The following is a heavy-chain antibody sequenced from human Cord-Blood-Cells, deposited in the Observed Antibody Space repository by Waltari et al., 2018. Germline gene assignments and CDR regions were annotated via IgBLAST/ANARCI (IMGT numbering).Heavy chain of an antibody. Sequence: QVQLQQWGAGLLKPSETLSLTCAVYGGSFSGYYWSWIRQPPGKGLGWIGEINHSESTNYNPSLKSRVTISVDTSKNQFSLKLSSVTAADTAVYYCATAFPGIAAAGTEYFQHWGQGTLVTVSS. CDR3: ATAFPGIAAAGTEYFQH. CDR2: INHSEST. D-gene: IGHD6-13*01. CDR1: GGSFSGYY. V-gene: IGHV4-34*01. J-gene: IGHJ1*01.